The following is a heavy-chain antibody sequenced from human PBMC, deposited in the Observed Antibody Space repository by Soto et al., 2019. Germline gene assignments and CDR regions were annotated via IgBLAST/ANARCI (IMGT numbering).Heavy chain of an antibody. CDR3: ARIVVVPAATDAFDI. Sequence: GGSLRLSCAASGFTFSSYEMNWVRQAPGKGLEWVSYISSSGSTIYYADSVKGRFTISRDNAKNSLYLQMNSLRAEDTAVYYCARIVVVPAATDAFDIWGQGTMVT. CDR2: ISSSGSTI. V-gene: IGHV3-48*03. CDR1: GFTFSSYE. J-gene: IGHJ3*02. D-gene: IGHD2-2*01.